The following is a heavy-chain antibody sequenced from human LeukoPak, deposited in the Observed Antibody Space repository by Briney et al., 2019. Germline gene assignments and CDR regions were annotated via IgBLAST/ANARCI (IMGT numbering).Heavy chain of an antibody. CDR1: GFTFSSYA. CDR2: ISGSGGST. Sequence: GGSLRLSCAASGFTFSSYAMSWVRQAPGKGLEWVSAISGSGGSTYYADSVKGRFTISRDNSKNTLYLQMNSLRAEDTAVYYCAREATAAGTNYYYYMDVWGKGTTVTVSS. D-gene: IGHD6-13*01. CDR3: AREATAAGTNYYYYMDV. J-gene: IGHJ6*03. V-gene: IGHV3-23*01.